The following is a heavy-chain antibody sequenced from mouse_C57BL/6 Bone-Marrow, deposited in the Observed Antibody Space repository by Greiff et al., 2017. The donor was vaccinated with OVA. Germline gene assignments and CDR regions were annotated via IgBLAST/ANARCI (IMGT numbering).Heavy chain of an antibody. CDR1: GYTFTDHT. CDR2: IYPRDGST. D-gene: IGHD1-1*01. CDR3: ASDYYGSSSLAY. J-gene: IGHJ3*01. Sequence: VQLQQSDAELVKPGASVKISCKVSGYTFTDHTIHWMKQRPEQGLEWIGYIYPRDGSTNYNEKFKGQATLTADKSSSTAYMQLNSLTSEDSAVYFCASDYYGSSSLAYWGQGTLVTVSA. V-gene: IGHV1-78*01.